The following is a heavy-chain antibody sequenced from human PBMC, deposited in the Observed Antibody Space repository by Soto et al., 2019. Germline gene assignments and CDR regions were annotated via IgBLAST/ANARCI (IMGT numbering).Heavy chain of an antibody. J-gene: IGHJ6*02. CDR1: GYTFNGYY. V-gene: IGHV1-2*02. CDR3: ARDQKQQLYYYGMDV. Sequence: ASVKVSCKASGYTFNGYYMHWVRQDPGQGLEWMGWINPNSGGTNYAQKFQGRVTMTRDTSISTAYMELSRLRSDDTAVYYCARDQKQQLYYYGMDVWGQGTTVTVSS. CDR2: INPNSGGT. D-gene: IGHD6-13*01.